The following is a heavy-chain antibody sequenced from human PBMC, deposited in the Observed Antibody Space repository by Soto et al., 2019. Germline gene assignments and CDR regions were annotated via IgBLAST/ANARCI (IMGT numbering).Heavy chain of an antibody. V-gene: IGHV1-46*01. CDR2: INPSGGST. CDR3: AREGALGYCSGGDPSRGIGHYSYGMDF. CDR1: GYTFTSYY. D-gene: IGHD2-15*01. J-gene: IGHJ6*02. Sequence: GASVKVSCKASGYTFTSYYMHWVRQAPGQGLEWMGIINPSGGSTSYAQKFQGRVTMTRDTSTSTVYMELSSLRSEDTAVYYCAREGALGYCSGGDPSRGIGHYSYGMDFWGQGTTVTVSS.